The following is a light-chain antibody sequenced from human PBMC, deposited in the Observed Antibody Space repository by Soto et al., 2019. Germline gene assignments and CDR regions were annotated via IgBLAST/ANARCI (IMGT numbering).Light chain of an antibody. Sequence: EIVLTQSPGTLSLSPGDRATLSCRASQSVSSTYIAWYQQNPGQAPRLLIDGASISATGIPDRFSGSGSGTDFTLTISRLEPEAFAVYFCQQYGRSPPFTFGQGTKVEIK. CDR3: QQYGRSPPFT. CDR2: GAS. V-gene: IGKV3-20*01. CDR1: QSVSSTY. J-gene: IGKJ2*01.